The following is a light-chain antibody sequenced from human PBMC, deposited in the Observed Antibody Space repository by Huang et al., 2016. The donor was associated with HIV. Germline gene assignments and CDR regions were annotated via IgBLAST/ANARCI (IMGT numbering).Light chain of an antibody. CDR1: QSLGRS. V-gene: IGKV3-15*01. J-gene: IGKJ1*01. CDR2: GAS. CDR3: QQYTYWPPT. Sequence: EIDMTQSPATLSVSPGERATLSCRASQSLGRSLAWYQQKPGPAPRLLIFGASTRATDIPGRFSGSGSGTEFTLTISSLQSEDFAVYYCQQYTYWPPTFGQGTKVEIK.